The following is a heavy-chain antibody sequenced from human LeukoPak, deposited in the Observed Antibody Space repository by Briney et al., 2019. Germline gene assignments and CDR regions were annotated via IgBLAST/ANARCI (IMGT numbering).Heavy chain of an antibody. Sequence: PSETLSLTCAVYGGSFSGYYWSWIRQPPGKGLEWIGEINHSGSTNYNPSLKSRVTISADTSKNHFSLKVTSVTAADTAVYYCAIGSDGHDYWGQGILVTVSS. J-gene: IGHJ4*02. CDR2: INHSGST. V-gene: IGHV4-34*01. D-gene: IGHD3-10*01. CDR1: GGSFSGYY. CDR3: AIGSDGHDY.